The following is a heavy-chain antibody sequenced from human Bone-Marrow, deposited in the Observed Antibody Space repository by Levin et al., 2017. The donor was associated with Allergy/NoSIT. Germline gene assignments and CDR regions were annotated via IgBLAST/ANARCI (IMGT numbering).Heavy chain of an antibody. J-gene: IGHJ5*02. Sequence: GESLKISCAASGFTFSSYAMSWVRQAPGKGLEWVSAISGSGGSTYYADSVKGRFTISRDNSKYTLYLQMNSLRAEDTAVYYCARGDYVPFNWFDPWGQGTLVTVSS. CDR2: ISGSGGST. CDR1: GFTFSSYA. V-gene: IGHV3-23*01. D-gene: IGHD4-17*01. CDR3: ARGDYVPFNWFDP.